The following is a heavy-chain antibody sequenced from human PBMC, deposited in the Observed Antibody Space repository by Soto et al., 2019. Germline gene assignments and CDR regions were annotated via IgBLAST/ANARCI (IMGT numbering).Heavy chain of an antibody. V-gene: IGHV1-69*12. CDR3: AREGLVLVPTTVNSDYYYYAMDV. Sequence: QVQLVQSGAEVKKPGSSVKVSCKASGDTFSTYTITWMRQAPGQGLEWMGGIIPRSATSKYAQKFQGRVTVTEDASPGXVXXXLXXLRPDDTAVYYCAREGLVLVPTTVNSDYYYYAMDVWGQGTTVTVSS. D-gene: IGHD4-17*01. CDR1: GDTFSTYT. J-gene: IGHJ6*02. CDR2: IIPRSATS.